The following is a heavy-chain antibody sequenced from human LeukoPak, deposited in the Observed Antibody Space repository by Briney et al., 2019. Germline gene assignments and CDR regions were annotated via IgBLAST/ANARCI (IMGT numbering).Heavy chain of an antibody. CDR3: ARVGVAGPPYYYYYYYGMDV. J-gene: IGHJ6*02. CDR2: ISYDGSNK. CDR1: GFTFSSYA. Sequence: GRSLRLSCAASGFTFSSYAMHWVRQAPGKGLEWVAVISYDGSNKYYADSVKGRFTISRDNSKNTLYLQMNSLRAEDTAVYYCARVGVAGPPYYYYYYYGMDVWGQGTTVTVSS. D-gene: IGHD6-19*01. V-gene: IGHV3-30*04.